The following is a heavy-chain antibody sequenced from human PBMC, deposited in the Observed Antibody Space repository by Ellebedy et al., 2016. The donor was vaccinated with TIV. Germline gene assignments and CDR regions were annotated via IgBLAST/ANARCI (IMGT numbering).Heavy chain of an antibody. J-gene: IGHJ2*01. V-gene: IGHV2-5*02. CDR1: GFSLSTSGVG. CDR2: IYWDDDK. D-gene: IGHD3-10*01. Sequence: SGPTLVNPTQTLTLTCTFSGFSLSTSGVGVGWIRQPPGKALEWLALIYWDDDKRYSPSLKSRLTITKDTSKNQVVLTMTNMDPVDKSTYYCAHMQKMAMVRGVIRPRYWYFDLWGRGTLVTVSS. CDR3: AHMQKMAMVRGVIRPRYWYFDL.